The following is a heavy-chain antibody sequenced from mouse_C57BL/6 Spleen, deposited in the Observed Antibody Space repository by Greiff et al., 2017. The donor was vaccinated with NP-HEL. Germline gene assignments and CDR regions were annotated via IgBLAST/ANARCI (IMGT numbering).Heavy chain of an antibody. V-gene: IGHV1-15*01. CDR1: GYTFTDYE. Sequence: VQLQQSGAELVRPGASVTLSCKASGYTFTDYEMHWVKQTPVHGLEWIGAIDPETGGTAYNQKFKGKAILTADKSSSTAYMELRSLTSKDSAVYYCTRSPSYVDYWGQGTTLTVSS. CDR2: IDPETGGT. J-gene: IGHJ2*01. CDR3: TRSPSYVDY.